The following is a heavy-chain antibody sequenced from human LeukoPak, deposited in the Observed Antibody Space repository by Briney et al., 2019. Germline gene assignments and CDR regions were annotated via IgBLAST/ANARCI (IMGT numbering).Heavy chain of an antibody. J-gene: IGHJ4*02. V-gene: IGHV3-30-3*01. D-gene: IGHD3-16*01. Sequence: GGSLRLSCAASGFTFSSYAMHWVRQAPGKGLEWVAVISYDGSNKYYADSVKGRFTISRDNSKNTLYLQMNSLRAEDTAVYYCARVPGGMSDYWGQGTLVTVSS. CDR1: GFTFSSYA. CDR3: ARVPGGMSDY. CDR2: ISYDGSNK.